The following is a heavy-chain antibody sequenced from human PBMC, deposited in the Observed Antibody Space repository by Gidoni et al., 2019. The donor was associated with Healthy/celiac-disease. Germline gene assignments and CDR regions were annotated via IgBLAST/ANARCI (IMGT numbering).Heavy chain of an antibody. CDR3: ARDRYNWNDGFGY. CDR2: ISSSSSYI. V-gene: IGHV3-21*01. D-gene: IGHD1-1*01. CDR1: GFTFSSYS. J-gene: IGHJ4*02. Sequence: EVQLVESGGGLVTPGGSLRLSCAASGFTFSSYSMTWVRQAPGNGLEWVSSISSSSSYIYYADSVKGRFTISRDNAKNSLYLQMNSLRAEDTAVYYCARDRYNWNDGFGYWGQGTLVTVSS.